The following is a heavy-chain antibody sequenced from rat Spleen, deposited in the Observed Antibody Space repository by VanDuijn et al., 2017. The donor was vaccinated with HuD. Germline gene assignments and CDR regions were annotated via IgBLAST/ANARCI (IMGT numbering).Heavy chain of an antibody. Sequence: EVQLQESGPGLVKPSQSLSLTCSVTGYSITSSYRWNWIRKFPGNKLEWMGYINSAGSTNYNPSLKSRISITRDTSKNQFFLQVNSVTTEDTATYYCARSRLPGYYYVMDAWGQGASVTVSS. D-gene: IGHD1-4*01. V-gene: IGHV3-3*01. CDR3: ARSRLPGYYYVMDA. J-gene: IGHJ4*01. CDR2: INSAGST. CDR1: GYSITSSYR.